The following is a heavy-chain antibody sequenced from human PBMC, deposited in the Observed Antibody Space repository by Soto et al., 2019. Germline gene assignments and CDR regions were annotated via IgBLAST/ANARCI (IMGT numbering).Heavy chain of an antibody. D-gene: IGHD5-18*01. Sequence: EVQLVESGGGLVQPGGSLRLSCAASGFTFSSYSMNWVRQAPGNGLEWVSYISTSSSTIYYADSVKGRFTISRDNAKNSLYLQMNGLRAEDTAVYYCAGEGGYGYGYPYWGQGTLVTVSS. CDR3: AGEGGYGYGYPY. J-gene: IGHJ4*02. V-gene: IGHV3-48*01. CDR1: GFTFSSYS. CDR2: ISTSSSTI.